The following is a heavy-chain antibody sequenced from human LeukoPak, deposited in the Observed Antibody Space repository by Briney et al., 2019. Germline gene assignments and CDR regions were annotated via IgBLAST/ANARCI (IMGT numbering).Heavy chain of an antibody. CDR1: SGSISSGSYY. D-gene: IGHD5-24*01. V-gene: IGHV4-61*02. CDR3: ARGRDGYNPDFDY. J-gene: IGHJ4*02. Sequence: SQTLSLTCTVSSGSISSGSYYWSWIRQPAGKGLEWIGRIYTSGSTNYNPSLKSRVTISVDTSKNQFSLKLNSVTAADTAVYYCARGRDGYNPDFDYWGQGTLVTVSS. CDR2: IYTSGST.